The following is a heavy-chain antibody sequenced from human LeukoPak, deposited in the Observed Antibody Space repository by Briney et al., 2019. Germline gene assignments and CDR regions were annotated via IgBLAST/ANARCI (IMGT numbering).Heavy chain of an antibody. CDR2: ISPSGGST. V-gene: IGHV1-46*01. Sequence: HGASVKVSCKAFGYSFTSNYMHWVRQAPGQGPEWMGVISPSGGSTTYAQKFQGRVTLTRDMSTSTDYLELSSLRSEDTAVYYCARDNSVRDEAWWFNPWGQGTLVTVSS. CDR3: ARDNSVRDEAWWFNP. J-gene: IGHJ5*02. CDR1: GYSFTSNY. D-gene: IGHD5-24*01.